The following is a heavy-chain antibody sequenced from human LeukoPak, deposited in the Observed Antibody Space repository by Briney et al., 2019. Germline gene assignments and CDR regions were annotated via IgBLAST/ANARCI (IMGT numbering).Heavy chain of an antibody. J-gene: IGHJ4*02. CDR2: IYPCDSAT. V-gene: IGHV5-51*01. CDR1: GSIFSSYW. Sequence: GASLQISGEGAGSIFSSYWSGGGRPLGGKGVEGMGIIYPCDSATRYSPSFQGQVTISADKSISTAYLQWSSLQASDTAMYYCARPHASGSYYFDYWGQGTLVTVSS. D-gene: IGHD6-25*01. CDR3: ARPHASGSYYFDY.